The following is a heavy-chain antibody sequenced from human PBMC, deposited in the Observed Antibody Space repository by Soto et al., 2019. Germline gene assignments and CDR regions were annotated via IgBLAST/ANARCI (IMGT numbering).Heavy chain of an antibody. CDR1: GDSISSVNW. D-gene: IGHD6-6*01. CDR3: ARERPDGARLDP. CDR2: IYYSGST. V-gene: IGHV4-30-4*01. J-gene: IGHJ5*02. Sequence: SETLSLTCVVSGDSISSVNWWSWVRQPPGKGLEWIGYIYYSGSTYYNPSLKSRITISVDTSKNQFSLKLSSVTAADTAVYYCARERPDGARLDPWGQGTLVTVSS.